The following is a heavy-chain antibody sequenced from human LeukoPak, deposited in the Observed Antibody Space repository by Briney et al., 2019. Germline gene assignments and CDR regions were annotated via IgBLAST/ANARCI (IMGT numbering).Heavy chain of an antibody. J-gene: IGHJ3*02. CDR3: GRDSIVGATHDVFDI. Sequence: KPGASVKLSCKASGYTFTRYYMHWVRQAPGQGLEWIGCIEANSGGTNYAQKFQGRITMTRDTSISKAYMEVSRLRSDDTAVYYCGRDSIVGATHDVFDIWGQGTMVTVSS. CDR1: GYTFTRYY. CDR2: IEANSGGT. D-gene: IGHD1-26*01. V-gene: IGHV1-2*02.